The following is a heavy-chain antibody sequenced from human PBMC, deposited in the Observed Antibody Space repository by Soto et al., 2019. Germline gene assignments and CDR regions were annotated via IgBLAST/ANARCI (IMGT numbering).Heavy chain of an antibody. CDR2: IDPSDSYT. D-gene: IGHD6-13*01. CDR1: GYSFTSYW. Sequence: PGESLKISCKGSGYSFTSYWISWVRQMPGKGLEWMGRIDPSDSYTNYSPSFQGHVTISADKSISTAYLQWSSLKASDTAMYYCAITIEQQPNPYGMDVWGQGTTVTVSS. V-gene: IGHV5-10-1*01. CDR3: AITIEQQPNPYGMDV. J-gene: IGHJ6*02.